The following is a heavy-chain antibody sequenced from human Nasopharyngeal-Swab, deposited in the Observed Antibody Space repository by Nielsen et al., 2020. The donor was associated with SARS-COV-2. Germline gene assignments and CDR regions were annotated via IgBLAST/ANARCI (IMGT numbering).Heavy chain of an antibody. Sequence: GGSLRLSCAPSGSSFSTNWMHWVRHTQGKGLVWVSRLKTDGSDTVYADSVKGRSTTSRDNAKNTMYLQMNSLREEDTALYYCAREPSASGADYFDFWGQGTRVTVSS. D-gene: IGHD3-10*01. CDR2: LKTDGSDT. V-gene: IGHV3-74*03. CDR1: GSSFSTNW. J-gene: IGHJ4*02. CDR3: AREPSASGADYFDF.